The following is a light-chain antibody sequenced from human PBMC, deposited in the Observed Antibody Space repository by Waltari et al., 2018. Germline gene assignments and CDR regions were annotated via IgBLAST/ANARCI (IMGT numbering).Light chain of an antibody. J-gene: IGKJ1*01. Sequence: DIQMTQSPSSLSASVGDRVTSTCQASQDINNYLNWYQQKPGKAPKLLIYDASNLETGVPSRFSGSGSGTDFTFTISSLQPEDIATYYCQQYDNLPWTFGQGTKVEIK. CDR1: QDINNY. CDR2: DAS. V-gene: IGKV1-33*01. CDR3: QQYDNLPWT.